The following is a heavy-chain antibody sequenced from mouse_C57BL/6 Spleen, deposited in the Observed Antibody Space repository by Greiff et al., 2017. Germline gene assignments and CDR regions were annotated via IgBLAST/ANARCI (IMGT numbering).Heavy chain of an antibody. V-gene: IGHV1-72*01. CDR1: GYTFTSYW. J-gene: IGHJ2*01. CDR3: AKSSYYGSSQWYFDY. Sequence: VQLQQPGAELVKPGASVKLSCKASGYTFTSYWMHWVKQRPGRGLEWIGRIDPNSGGSKYNEKFKSKATLTVDKPSSTAYMQLSSLTSEDSAVYYGAKSSYYGSSQWYFDYWGQGTTVTVSS. D-gene: IGHD1-1*01. CDR2: IDPNSGGS.